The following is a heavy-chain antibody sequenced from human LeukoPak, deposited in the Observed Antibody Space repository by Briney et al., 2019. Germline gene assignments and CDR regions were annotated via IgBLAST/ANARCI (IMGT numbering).Heavy chain of an antibody. CDR3: ARALHENYYDSSGYKSSRPLAFDY. D-gene: IGHD3-22*01. V-gene: IGHV4-61*02. CDR2: IYTSGST. Sequence: NTSQTLSLTCTVSGGSISSGSYYWSWIRQPAGKGLEWIGRIYTSGSTNYNPSLKSRVTISVDTSKNQFSLKLSSVTAADTAVYYCARALHENYYDSSGYKSSRPLAFDYWGQGTLVTVSS. CDR1: GGSISSGSYY. J-gene: IGHJ4*02.